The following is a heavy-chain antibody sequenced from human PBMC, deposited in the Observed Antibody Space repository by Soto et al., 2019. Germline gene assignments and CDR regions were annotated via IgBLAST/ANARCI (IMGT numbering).Heavy chain of an antibody. V-gene: IGHV3-30*18. CDR1: GFIFNNYG. D-gene: IGHD5-12*01. CDR3: TQGCGRGFDLCGS. Sequence: EQVVEFGGGVAQPGRSLRLSCSVAGFIFNNYGMHWVRQAPGKGLEWVAVISEDGNNKYYVDSVKGRFTISRDNSKNTVYLQMNSLRDEDTAVYFCTQGCGRGFDLCGSWGQGTLVTVSS. CDR2: ISEDGNNK. J-gene: IGHJ5*02.